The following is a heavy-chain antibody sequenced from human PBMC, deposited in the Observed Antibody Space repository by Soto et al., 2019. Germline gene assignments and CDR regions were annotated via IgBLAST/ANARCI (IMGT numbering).Heavy chain of an antibody. CDR2: IIPIFGTA. CDR3: ARVPMTGIAARLEVPSPFDY. D-gene: IGHD6-6*01. J-gene: IGHJ4*02. V-gene: IGHV1-69*13. CDR1: GGTFSSYA. Sequence: SVKVSCKASGGTFSSYAISWVRQAPGQGLEWMGGIIPIFGTANYAQKFQGRVTITADEPTSTAYMELSSLRSEDTAVYYCARVPMTGIAARLEVPSPFDYWGQGTLVTVSS.